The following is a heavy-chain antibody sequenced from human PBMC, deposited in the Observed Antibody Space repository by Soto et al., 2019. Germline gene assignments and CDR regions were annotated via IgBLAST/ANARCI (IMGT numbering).Heavy chain of an antibody. V-gene: IGHV4-61*01. CDR2: IYYSGST. CDR1: CWSLRSGCYY. D-gene: IGHD5-18*01. J-gene: IGHJ5*02. Sequence: SGTPSPPPPVSCWSLRSGCYYRGWVPQPPGKGLEWIGYIYYSGSTNYNPSLKSRVTISVDTSKNQFSLKLSSVTAADTAVYYCARGNSYGYGLADPWGQGTLVTVSS. CDR3: ARGNSYGYGLADP.